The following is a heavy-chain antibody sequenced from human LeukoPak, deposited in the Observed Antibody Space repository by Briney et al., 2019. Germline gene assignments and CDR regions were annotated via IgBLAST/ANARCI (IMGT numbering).Heavy chain of an antibody. CDR1: GFTFSSYG. J-gene: IGHJ4*02. D-gene: IGHD2-21*01. V-gene: IGHV3-33*01. CDR3: ARERGGESLDY. Sequence: PGRSLRLSCAASGFTFSSYGMHWVRQAPGKGLEWVAVIWYDGSNKYYADSVKGRFTISRDNSKNTLYLQMNGLRAEDTAVYYCARERGGESLDYWGQGTLVTVSS. CDR2: IWYDGSNK.